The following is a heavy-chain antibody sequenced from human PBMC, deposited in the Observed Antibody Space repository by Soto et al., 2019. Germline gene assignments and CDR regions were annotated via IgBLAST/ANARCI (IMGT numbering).Heavy chain of an antibody. J-gene: IGHJ6*02. Sequence: GGSLRLSCAASRFAFSNYGMHWVRQTPGKGLEWLAVISYDGKKTFIADAGKGRFTISRDNSKNALNRQMDSLRAEDTAVYYYAKDKLDCSGGDCPLYYYYGMDVWGQGTTVTVSS. D-gene: IGHD2-15*01. V-gene: IGHV3-30*18. CDR2: ISYDGKKT. CDR1: RFAFSNYG. CDR3: AKDKLDCSGGDCPLYYYYGMDV.